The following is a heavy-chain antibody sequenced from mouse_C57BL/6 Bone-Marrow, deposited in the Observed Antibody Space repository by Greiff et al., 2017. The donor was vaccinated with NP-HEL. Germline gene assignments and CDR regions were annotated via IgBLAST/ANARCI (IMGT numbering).Heavy chain of an antibody. CDR3: ARSFITTVVALYYYAMDY. J-gene: IGHJ4*01. D-gene: IGHD1-1*01. CDR1: GYTFTSYW. Sequence: VQLQQPGAELVKPGASVKLSCKASGYTFTSYWMHWVKQRPGRGLEWIGRIDPNSGGTKYNEKFKSKATLTVDKPSSTAYMQLSSLTSEDSAVYYCARSFITTVVALYYYAMDYWGQGTSVTVSS. CDR2: IDPNSGGT. V-gene: IGHV1-72*01.